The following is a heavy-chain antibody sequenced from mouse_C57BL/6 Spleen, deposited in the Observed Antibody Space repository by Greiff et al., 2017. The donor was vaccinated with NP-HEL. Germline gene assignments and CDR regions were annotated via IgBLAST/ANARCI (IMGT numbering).Heavy chain of an antibody. J-gene: IGHJ1*03. CDR1: GYTFTDYY. CDR3: ARGYYGSSTYWYFDV. D-gene: IGHD1-1*01. Sequence: VQLVESGAELVRPGASVKLSCKASGYTFTDYYINWVKQRPGQGLEWIARIYPGSGNTYYNEKFKGKATLTAEKSSSTAYMQLSSLTSEDSAVYFCARGYYGSSTYWYFDVWGTGTTVTVSS. V-gene: IGHV1-76*01. CDR2: IYPGSGNT.